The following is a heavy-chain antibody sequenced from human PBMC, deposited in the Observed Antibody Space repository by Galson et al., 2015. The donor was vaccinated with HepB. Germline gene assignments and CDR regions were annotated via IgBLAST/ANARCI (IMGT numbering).Heavy chain of an antibody. J-gene: IGHJ6*02. Sequence: SVKVSCKASGYTFTSYGISWVRQAPGQGLEWMGWISAYNGNTNYAQKLQGRVTMTTDTSTSTAYMELRSLRSDDTAVYYCARRFVDLTYYYYYYGMGVWGQGTTVTVSS. CDR2: ISAYNGNT. CDR1: GYTFTSYG. D-gene: IGHD3-10*01. CDR3: ARRFVDLTYYYYYYGMGV. V-gene: IGHV1-18*04.